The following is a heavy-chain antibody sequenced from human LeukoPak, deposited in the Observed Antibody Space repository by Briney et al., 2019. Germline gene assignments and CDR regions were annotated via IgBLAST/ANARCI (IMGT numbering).Heavy chain of an antibody. CDR1: GFTFSSYW. Sequence: GGSLRLSCAACGFTFSSYWMHWDRHAPGKGLMWVSRINIGVSDTLYADSVKGRFTISRDNAKNTLYLQMNSLRAEDTAVYYCARGMATVTGPFDSWGQGTPVTVSS. CDR2: INIGVSDT. J-gene: IGHJ4*02. D-gene: IGHD4-17*01. CDR3: ARGMATVTGPFDS. V-gene: IGHV3-74*01.